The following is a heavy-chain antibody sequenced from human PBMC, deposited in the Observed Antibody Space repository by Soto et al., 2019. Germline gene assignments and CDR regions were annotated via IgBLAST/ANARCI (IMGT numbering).Heavy chain of an antibody. CDR2: ISGTGTTT. Sequence: GGSLRLSCAASGFTFSSYAMTWVRQAPGKGLEWVSAISGTGTTTYYADSVKGRFTISRDNSKNTLYLQMNSLRTEDTAVYYCVKAVYLLDFDYWGQGTLVTVSS. J-gene: IGHJ4*02. CDR3: VKAVYLLDFDY. CDR1: GFTFSSYA. V-gene: IGHV3-23*01. D-gene: IGHD2-8*01.